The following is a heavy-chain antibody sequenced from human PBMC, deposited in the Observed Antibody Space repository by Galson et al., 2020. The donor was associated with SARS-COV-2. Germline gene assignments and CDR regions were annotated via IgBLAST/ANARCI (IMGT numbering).Heavy chain of an antibody. Sequence: SETLSLTCTVSGGPISSSSYYWGWNRPPPGKGLEWIGSTYYGTHTYYNPSLKSRVTISVDTSKSQFSLKLSSVTAADSAVYFCARQGLMWYFDYWGQGALVTVSS. J-gene: IGHJ4*02. CDR1: GGPISSSSYY. CDR3: ARQGLMWYFDY. D-gene: IGHD2-8*01. V-gene: IGHV4-39*01. CDR2: TYYGTHT.